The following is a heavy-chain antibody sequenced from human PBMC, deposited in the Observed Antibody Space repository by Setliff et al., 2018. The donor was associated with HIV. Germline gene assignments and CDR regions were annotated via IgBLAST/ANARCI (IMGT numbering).Heavy chain of an antibody. D-gene: IGHD3-10*01. J-gene: IGHJ6*02. V-gene: IGHV3-74*03. CDR1: GFTFSTYW. CDR3: ARILSSRGIIEAYYYAMDV. CDR2: INSDGSTT. Sequence: GGSLRLSCEVSGFTFSTYWMHWVRQAPGKGLVWVSRINSDGSTTTYADSVKGRFTISRDNAKNTVYLQMNSLGAEDTAVYYCARILSSRGIIEAYYYAMDVWGQGTTVTVSS.